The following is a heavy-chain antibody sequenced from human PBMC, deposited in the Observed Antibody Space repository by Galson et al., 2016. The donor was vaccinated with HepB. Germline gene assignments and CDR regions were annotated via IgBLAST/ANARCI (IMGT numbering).Heavy chain of an antibody. J-gene: IGHJ2*01. Sequence: SLRLSCAASGFSVSGNYMSWVRQAPGKGLEWVSVLYPDGRTYYGDSVKDRFTISRDNSKIILFLQMNSLRAEDTAVYYCAKNGGRYGNGYFDLWGRGTLLTVSS. CDR1: GFSVSGNY. V-gene: IGHV3-66*01. D-gene: IGHD6-19*01. CDR3: AKNGGRYGNGYFDL. CDR2: LYPDGRT.